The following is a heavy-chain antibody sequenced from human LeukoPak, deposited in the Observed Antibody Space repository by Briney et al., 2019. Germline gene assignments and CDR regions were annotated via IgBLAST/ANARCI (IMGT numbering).Heavy chain of an antibody. D-gene: IGHD2-15*01. Sequence: SVKVSCKASGGTFSSYAISWVQQAPGQGLEWMGGIIPIFGTANYAQKFQGRVTITADESTSTAYMELSSLRSEDTAVYYCARDCSGGSCPLDYWGQGTLVTVSS. V-gene: IGHV1-69*01. CDR3: ARDCSGGSCPLDY. CDR1: GGTFSSYA. J-gene: IGHJ4*02. CDR2: IIPIFGTA.